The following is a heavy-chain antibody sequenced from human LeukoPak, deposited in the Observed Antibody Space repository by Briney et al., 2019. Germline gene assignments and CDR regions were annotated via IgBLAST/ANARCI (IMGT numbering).Heavy chain of an antibody. Sequence: GRSLRLSCAASGFTFYDYAMHWVRHATGKGLEWVSGISWNSGSIVYADSVKGRFTISRDNAKNSLYLQMNSLRAEDTALYYCAKGGIAVTWGQETLVTVSS. D-gene: IGHD6-19*01. CDR1: GFTFYDYA. CDR3: AKGGIAVT. V-gene: IGHV3-9*01. CDR2: ISWNSGSI. J-gene: IGHJ5*02.